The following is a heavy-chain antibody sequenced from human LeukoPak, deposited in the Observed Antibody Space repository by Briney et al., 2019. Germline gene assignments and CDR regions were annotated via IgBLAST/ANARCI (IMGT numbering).Heavy chain of an antibody. CDR2: IWYDGSNK. J-gene: IGHJ4*02. D-gene: IGHD4-23*01. Sequence: GGSLRLSCAASGFTFNSYDMHWIRQAPGKGLEWVALIWYDGSNKYYADSVKGRFTISRDNSKNTLNLQMNSLRDEDTTVYYCARYVGGGNSGGFDFWGQGTLVIVSS. V-gene: IGHV3-33*01. CDR1: GFTFNSYD. CDR3: ARYVGGGNSGGFDF.